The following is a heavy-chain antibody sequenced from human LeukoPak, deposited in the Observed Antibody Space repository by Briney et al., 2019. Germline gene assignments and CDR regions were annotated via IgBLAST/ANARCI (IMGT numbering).Heavy chain of an antibody. J-gene: IGHJ4*02. CDR2: IWYDGSNK. CDR1: GFTFSSYG. Sequence: GSLRLSCAAPGFTFSSYGMHWVRQAPGKGLEWVAVIWYDGSNKYYADSVKGRFTISRDNSKNTLYLQMNSLRAEDTAVYYCAKDSVYYDSSPGYWGQGTLVTVSS. V-gene: IGHV3-33*06. D-gene: IGHD3-22*01. CDR3: AKDSVYYDSSPGY.